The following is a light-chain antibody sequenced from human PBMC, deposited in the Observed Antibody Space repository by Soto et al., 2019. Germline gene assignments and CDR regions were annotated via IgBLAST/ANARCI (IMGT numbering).Light chain of an antibody. J-gene: IGKJ1*01. Sequence: EVVLTQSSGTLSLSPGERATLSCRASQSVGSTYLAWYQQKPGQAPRLLIYGASSRATGIPDRFTGSGSGTDFTLTISRLEPEDFAVYYCQQYGDSPWTFGQGTTVEIK. V-gene: IGKV3-20*01. CDR1: QSVGSTY. CDR2: GAS. CDR3: QQYGDSPWT.